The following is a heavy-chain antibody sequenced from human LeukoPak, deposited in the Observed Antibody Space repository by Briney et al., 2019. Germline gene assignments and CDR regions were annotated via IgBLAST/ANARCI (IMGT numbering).Heavy chain of an antibody. CDR2: IIPIFGTA. J-gene: IGHJ3*02. Sequence: SVKVSCKASGGTFSSYAISWVRQAPGQGLEWMGGIIPIFGTANYAQKFQGRVTITADGSTSTAYMELSSLRSEDTAVYYCARDVYYYDSSGPPDAFDIWGQGTMVTVSS. V-gene: IGHV1-69*13. D-gene: IGHD3-22*01. CDR3: ARDVYYYDSSGPPDAFDI. CDR1: GGTFSSYA.